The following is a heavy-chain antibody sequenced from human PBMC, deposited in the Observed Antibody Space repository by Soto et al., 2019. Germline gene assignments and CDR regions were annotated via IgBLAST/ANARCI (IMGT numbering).Heavy chain of an antibody. D-gene: IGHD3-22*01. CDR3: AAYDSGGFYYGFDY. CDR1: GGTFSSYA. Sequence: GASVKVSCKASGGTFSSYAISWVRQAPGQGLEWMGGIIPIFGTAIYAQKFQGRVTTTEDTSTDTAFMELSSLKSEDTAVYYCAAYDSGGFYYGFDYWGQGTLVTVSS. J-gene: IGHJ4*02. CDR2: IIPIFGTA. V-gene: IGHV1-69*06.